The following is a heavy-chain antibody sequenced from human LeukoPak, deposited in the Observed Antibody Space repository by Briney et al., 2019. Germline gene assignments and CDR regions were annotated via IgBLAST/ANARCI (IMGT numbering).Heavy chain of an antibody. Sequence: ASVKVSCKASGGTFSSYAISWVRQAPGQGLEWMGRIFPILGIANYAQKFQGRVTITADKATSTAYMELRSLRSEDTAVYYCARDFCWTGDYYYYGMDVWGQGTTVTVSS. J-gene: IGHJ6*02. D-gene: IGHD3/OR15-3a*01. CDR1: GGTFSSYA. V-gene: IGHV1-69*04. CDR2: IFPILGIA. CDR3: ARDFCWTGDYYYYGMDV.